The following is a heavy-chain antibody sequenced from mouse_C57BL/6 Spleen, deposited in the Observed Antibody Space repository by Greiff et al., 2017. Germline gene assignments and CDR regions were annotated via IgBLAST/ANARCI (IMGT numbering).Heavy chain of an antibody. CDR1: GYTFTSYW. CDR3: AAITTVVDPYWYFGV. Sequence: VQLQQPGAELVKPGASVKLSCKASGYTFTSYWMHWVKQRPGQGLEWIGMIHPNSGSTNYNEKFKSKATLTVDKSSSTAYMQLSSLTSEDSAVYYCAAITTVVDPYWYFGVWGTGATVTVSS. D-gene: IGHD1-1*01. CDR2: IHPNSGST. V-gene: IGHV1-64*01. J-gene: IGHJ1*03.